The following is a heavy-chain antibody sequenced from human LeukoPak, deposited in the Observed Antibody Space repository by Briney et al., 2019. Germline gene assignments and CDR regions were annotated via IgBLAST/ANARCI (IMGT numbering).Heavy chain of an antibody. V-gene: IGHV3-48*01. CDR1: GFSFNDYG. Sequence: GGSLRLSCAASGFSFNDYGINWVRRAPGKGLEWLSHTNSNGAVISYADSVKGRFTVSRDTAKSSLYLQMNGLRVEDTAIYFYARDPDGDYDFDYWGQGTLVTVSS. D-gene: IGHD4-17*01. CDR2: TNSNGAVI. CDR3: ARDPDGDYDFDY. J-gene: IGHJ4*02.